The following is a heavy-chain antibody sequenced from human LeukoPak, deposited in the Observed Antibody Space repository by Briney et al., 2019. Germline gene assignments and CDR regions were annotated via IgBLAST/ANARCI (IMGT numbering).Heavy chain of an antibody. J-gene: IGHJ3*02. V-gene: IGHV4-38-2*02. Sequence: PSETLSLTCTVSGYSISSGYYWGWIRQPPGKGLEWIGSIYHSGSTYYNPSLKSRVTISVDTSKNQFSLKLSSVTAADTAVYYCARGSSRSPRDAFDIWGQGTMVTVSS. CDR2: IYHSGST. CDR3: ARGSSRSPRDAFDI. CDR1: GYSISSGYY.